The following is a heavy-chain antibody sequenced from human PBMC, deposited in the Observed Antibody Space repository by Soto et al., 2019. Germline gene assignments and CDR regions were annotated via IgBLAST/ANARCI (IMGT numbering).Heavy chain of an antibody. CDR3: ARLYYDSSGYINWFDP. D-gene: IGHD3-22*01. CDR2: ISSSSSYI. V-gene: IGHV3-21*01. CDR1: GFTFSSYS. Sequence: GGSLRLSCAASGFTFSSYSMNWVRQAPGKGLEWVSSISSSSSYIYYADSVKGRFTISRDNAKNSLYLQMNSLRAEDTAVYYCARLYYDSSGYINWFDPWGQGTLVTVSS. J-gene: IGHJ5*02.